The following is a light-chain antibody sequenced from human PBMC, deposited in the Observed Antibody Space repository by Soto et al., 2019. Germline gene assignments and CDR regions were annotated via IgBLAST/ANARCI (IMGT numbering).Light chain of an antibody. CDR2: DVT. Sequence: QSALTQPRSVSGSPGQSVTISCTGTSSDVGGYNYVSWYQQHPGKAPKLIIYDVTKRPSGVPDRFSGSKSGNTASLTISGLQAEDDTDYYCCSYAGRYTWVFGGGTKVTVL. CDR3: CSYAGRYTWV. V-gene: IGLV2-11*01. CDR1: SSDVGGYNY. J-gene: IGLJ2*01.